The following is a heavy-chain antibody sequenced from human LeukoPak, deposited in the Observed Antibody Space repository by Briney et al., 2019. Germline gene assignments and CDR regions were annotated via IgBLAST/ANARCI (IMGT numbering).Heavy chain of an antibody. Sequence: ASVKVSCKASGGTFSSYAISWVRQAPGQGLEWMGGIIPIFGTANYAQKFQGRVTITADESTSTAYTELSSLRSEDTAVYYCATSYYDILTGRDYYYYCMDVWGKGTTVTVSS. CDR3: ATSYYDILTGRDYYYYCMDV. J-gene: IGHJ6*04. D-gene: IGHD3-9*01. CDR1: GGTFSSYA. CDR2: IIPIFGTA. V-gene: IGHV1-69*01.